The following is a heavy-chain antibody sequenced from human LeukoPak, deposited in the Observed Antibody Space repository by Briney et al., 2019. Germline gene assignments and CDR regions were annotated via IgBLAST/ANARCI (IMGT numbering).Heavy chain of an antibody. CDR1: GFTFSGSG. D-gene: IGHD3-3*01. V-gene: IGHV3-30*02. Sequence: GSLRLSCAASGFTFSGSGMHWVRQAPGKGLEWVTFIRYDGSNKYYTDSVKGRFTISRDNSKNTLYLQMDSLRAKDTAVYYCARDYDFWSGYYSPTRGYFGYWGQGTLVTVSS. J-gene: IGHJ4*02. CDR2: IRYDGSNK. CDR3: ARDYDFWSGYYSPTRGYFGY.